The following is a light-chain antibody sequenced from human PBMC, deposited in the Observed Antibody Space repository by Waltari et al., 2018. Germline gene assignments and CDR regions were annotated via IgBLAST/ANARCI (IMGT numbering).Light chain of an antibody. J-gene: IGLJ1*01. CDR3: CSYTSSDTYV. Sequence: SALPQPASVSGSPGQSITISCTGTRSDFSLFAYVPWYQQRPGKVPRLIIYDVVKRPSGVSNRFSGSMSGYTATLTISGLQAEDEADYYCCSYTSSDTYVFGSGTTVTVL. V-gene: IGLV2-14*03. CDR1: RSDFSLFAY. CDR2: DVV.